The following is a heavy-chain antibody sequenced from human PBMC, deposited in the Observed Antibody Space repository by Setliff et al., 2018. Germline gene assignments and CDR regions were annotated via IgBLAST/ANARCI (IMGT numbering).Heavy chain of an antibody. J-gene: IGHJ4*02. CDR3: RFWSGYYKNDY. CDR1: GASLSSGSNY. V-gene: IGHV4-61*02. Sequence: SETLSLTCTVSGASLSSGSNYWGWFRQPAGKGLEWIGRIYTTGTTNYSPSLRSRVTMSVGSSKKQLSLKLTTVTAADTAVYYCRFWSGYYKNDYWGQGTLVTVSS. CDR2: IYTTGTT. D-gene: IGHD3-3*01.